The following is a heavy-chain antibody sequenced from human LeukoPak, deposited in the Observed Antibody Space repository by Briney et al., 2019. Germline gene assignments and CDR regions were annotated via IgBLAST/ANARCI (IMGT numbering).Heavy chain of an antibody. D-gene: IGHD3-10*01. CDR2: ISSNGRNT. V-gene: IGHV3-64*01. CDR3: AREDYGTGSYPLDY. CDR1: GFTFSSYD. J-gene: IGHJ4*02. Sequence: GGSLRLSCAASGFTFSSYDLHWVRQAPGQGLEYVSDISSNGRNTYYANSVKGRFTISRDNSKNTLYLKMGSLRAEDTAVYYCAREDYGTGSYPLDYWGQGTLVTVSS.